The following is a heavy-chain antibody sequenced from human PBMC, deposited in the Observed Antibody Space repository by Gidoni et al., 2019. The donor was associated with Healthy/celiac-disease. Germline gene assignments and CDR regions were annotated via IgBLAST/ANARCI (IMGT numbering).Heavy chain of an antibody. D-gene: IGHD2-15*01. J-gene: IGHJ4*02. CDR2: ISSSGSTI. V-gene: IGHV3-48*03. CDR3: ARDGYRCSGGSCYIDY. CDR1: GFTLSSYE. Sequence: EVQLVESGGGLVQPGGSLRLSCAASGFTLSSYEMNWVRQAPGKGLEWVSYISSSGSTIYYADSVKGRFTISRDNAKNSLYLQMNSLRAEDTAVYYCARDGYRCSGGSCYIDYWGQGTLVTVSS.